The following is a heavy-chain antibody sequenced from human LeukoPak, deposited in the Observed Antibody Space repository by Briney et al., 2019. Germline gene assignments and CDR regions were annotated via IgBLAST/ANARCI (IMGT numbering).Heavy chain of an antibody. J-gene: IGHJ4*02. Sequence: GGSLRLSCVASGFSFRKLWTSWVRPGPGGGPGWVANLNQGGSEKYYVDSVKGRFTISRDNAKNSLDLQMNSLRVEDRAIYYCARLAVPPGNRGWYYEQWGQGTLVTVSS. V-gene: IGHV3-7*03. CDR1: GFSFRKLW. CDR2: LNQGGSEK. D-gene: IGHD2-2*01. CDR3: ARLAVPPGNRGWYYEQ.